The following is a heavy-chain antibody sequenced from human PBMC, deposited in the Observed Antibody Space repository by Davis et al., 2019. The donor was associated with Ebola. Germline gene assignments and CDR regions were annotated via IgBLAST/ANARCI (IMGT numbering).Heavy chain of an antibody. V-gene: IGHV1-18*01. D-gene: IGHD3-10*01. CDR1: GYTFTSYD. CDR3: AIHFITMASRSYGMDV. J-gene: IGHJ6*02. Sequence: ASVKVSCKASGYTFTSYDINWVRQAPGQGLEWMGWISAYNGNTNYAQKLQGRVTMTTDTSTSTAYMELRSLRSDDTAVYYCAIHFITMASRSYGMDVWGQGTTVTVSS. CDR2: ISAYNGNT.